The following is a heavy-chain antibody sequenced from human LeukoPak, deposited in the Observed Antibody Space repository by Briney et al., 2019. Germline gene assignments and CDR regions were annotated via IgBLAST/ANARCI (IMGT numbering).Heavy chain of an antibody. V-gene: IGHV1-18*01. CDR3: ARDGYRLSGYFYYMDV. D-gene: IGHD2-2*03. Sequence: ASVKVSCKASGYTFASFGITWVRQAPGQGLEWMGWINTHNGDTNYAQKLQGRVTRTTDTSTSTAYMELRSLRSDDTAVYYCARDGYRLSGYFYYMDVWGKGTTVTVSS. CDR1: GYTFASFG. CDR2: INTHNGDT. J-gene: IGHJ6*03.